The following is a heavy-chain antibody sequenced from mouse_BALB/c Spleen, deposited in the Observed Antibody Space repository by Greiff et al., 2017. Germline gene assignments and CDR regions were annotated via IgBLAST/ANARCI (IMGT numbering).Heavy chain of an antibody. CDR1: GYTFSSYW. CDR2: ILPGSGST. Sequence: QVQLKESGAELMKPGASVKISCKATGYTFSSYWIEWVKQRPGHGLEWIGGILPGSGSTKYNEKFKGKATFTADTSSNTAYMQLSSLTSEDSAVYYCARGDGAWFAYWGQGTLVTVSA. J-gene: IGHJ3*01. V-gene: IGHV1-9*01. CDR3: ARGDGAWFAY. D-gene: IGHD3-3*01.